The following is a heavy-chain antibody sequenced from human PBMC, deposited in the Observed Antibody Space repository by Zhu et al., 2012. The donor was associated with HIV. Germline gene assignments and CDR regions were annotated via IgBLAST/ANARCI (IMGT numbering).Heavy chain of an antibody. CDR2: IYYSGST. V-gene: IGHV4-39*01. D-gene: IGHD2-2*01. J-gene: IGHJ5*02. CDR3: ARQEPSDIVVVPA. CDR1: GGSINSNSYY. Sequence: QVQLQESGPGLVKPSETLSLTCTVSGGSINSNSYYWGWIRQPPGKGLEWIGSIYYSGSTYYNPSLKSRVTISVDASKNQFSLKLSSVTAADTAVYYCARQEPSDIVVVPAWGREPWSPSPQ.